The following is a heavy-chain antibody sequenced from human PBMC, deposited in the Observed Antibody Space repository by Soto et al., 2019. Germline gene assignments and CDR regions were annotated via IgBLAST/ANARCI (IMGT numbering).Heavy chain of an antibody. CDR2: ISHGGNT. Sequence: SETLSLTCTVSGGSINNGGYSWSWLRQPPGKGLEWIGYISHGGNTYYNPSLRSRVIMSIDKSKNHFSLGLKSVTASDTATYYCARTSYDILTGRLDAFDIWGQGTMVTVSS. J-gene: IGHJ3*02. CDR1: GGSINNGGYS. D-gene: IGHD3-9*01. V-gene: IGHV4-30-2*01. CDR3: ARTSYDILTGRLDAFDI.